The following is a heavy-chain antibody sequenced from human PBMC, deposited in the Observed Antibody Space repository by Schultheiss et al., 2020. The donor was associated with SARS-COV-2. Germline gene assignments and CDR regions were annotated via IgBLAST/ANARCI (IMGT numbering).Heavy chain of an antibody. CDR2: INHSGST. D-gene: IGHD6-13*01. Sequence: SETLSLTCAVYGGSFSGYYWSWIRQPPGKGLEWIGEINHSGSTKDNPSLKSRVIISVDTSKNQFSLKLSSVTAADTAVYYCARHGQQLVVYNWFDLWGQGTLVTVSS. J-gene: IGHJ5*02. CDR3: ARHGQQLVVYNWFDL. V-gene: IGHV4-34*01. CDR1: GGSFSGYY.